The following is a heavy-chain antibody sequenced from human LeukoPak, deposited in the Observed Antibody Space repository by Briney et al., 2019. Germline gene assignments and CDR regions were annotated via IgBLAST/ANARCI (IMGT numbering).Heavy chain of an antibody. CDR3: ARGSLAVAGKDY. D-gene: IGHD6-19*01. CDR1: GFTVSSNY. J-gene: IGHJ4*02. V-gene: IGHV3-66*01. Sequence: GGSLRLSCAVSGFTVSSNYMSWVRQAPGKGLEWVSVIYSGGSTYYADSVKGRFTISRDNSKNTLYLQMNSLRAEDTAVYYCARGSLAVAGKDYWGQGTLVTVSS. CDR2: IYSGGST.